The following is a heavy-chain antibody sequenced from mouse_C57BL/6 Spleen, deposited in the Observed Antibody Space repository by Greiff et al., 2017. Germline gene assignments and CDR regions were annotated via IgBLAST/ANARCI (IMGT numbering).Heavy chain of an antibody. CDR1: GYTFTSYW. J-gene: IGHJ1*03. D-gene: IGHD4-1*01. CDR3: ARSGWDDWYFDV. Sequence: QVQLQQSGTELVKPGASVKLSCKASGYTFTSYWMHWVKQRPGQGLEWIGNINPSNGGTNYNEKFKSKATLTVDKSSSTAYMQLSSLTSADSAVYDCARSGWDDWYFDVWGTGTTVTVAS. CDR2: INPSNGGT. V-gene: IGHV1-53*01.